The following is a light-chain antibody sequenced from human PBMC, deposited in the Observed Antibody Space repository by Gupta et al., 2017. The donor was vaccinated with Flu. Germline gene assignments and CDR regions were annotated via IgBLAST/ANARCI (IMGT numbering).Light chain of an antibody. V-gene: IGLV3-1*01. CDR1: KLGDKY. CDR2: QDS. J-gene: IGLJ1*01. CDR3: QAWDSSTEV. Sequence: SPGQTASITCSGGKLGDKYACWYQQKPGQSPVLVIYQDSKRPSGIPERFSGSNSGNTATLTISGTQAMDEADYYCQAWDSSTEVFGTGTKVTVL.